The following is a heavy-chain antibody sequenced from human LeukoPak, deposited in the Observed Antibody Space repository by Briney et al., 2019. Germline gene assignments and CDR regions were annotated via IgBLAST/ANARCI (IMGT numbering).Heavy chain of an antibody. D-gene: IGHD4-17*01. Sequence: GGSLRLSCAASGFTFSNYAMSWVRQAPVKGLEWVSAIRGSGGSTYYADSVEGRFTISRDNSKNTLYLQMNSLRAEDTAVYYCAKDWDDYGDYLPLDYWGQGTLVTVSS. V-gene: IGHV3-23*01. CDR3: AKDWDDYGDYLPLDY. J-gene: IGHJ4*02. CDR1: GFTFSNYA. CDR2: IRGSGGST.